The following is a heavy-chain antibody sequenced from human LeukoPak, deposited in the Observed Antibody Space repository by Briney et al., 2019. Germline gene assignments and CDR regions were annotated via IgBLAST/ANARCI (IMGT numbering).Heavy chain of an antibody. CDR2: ISWDSGSI. D-gene: IGHD2-2*02. Sequence: QAGGSLRLSCAASGFTFDDYAMHWVRQAPGKGLEWVSGISWDSGSIGYADSVKGRFTISGDNAKNSLYLQMNSLRAEDTALYYCAKDLYVDTDAFDIWGQGTMVTVSS. J-gene: IGHJ3*02. CDR1: GFTFDDYA. CDR3: AKDLYVDTDAFDI. V-gene: IGHV3-9*01.